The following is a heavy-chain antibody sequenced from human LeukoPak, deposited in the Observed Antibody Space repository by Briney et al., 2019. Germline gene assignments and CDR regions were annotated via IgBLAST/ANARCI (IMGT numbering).Heavy chain of an antibody. D-gene: IGHD3-22*01. CDR1: GYTFTNFW. CDR3: ARQYDRDYYDSSGYYLGY. V-gene: IGHV5-51*01. CDR2: IYPGDSDT. Sequence: PGESLKISCTASGYTFTNFWIGWVRQMPGKGLEWMGIIYPGDSDTRYSPSFQGQVTISADESISTAYLQWSSLKASDTAMYYCARQYDRDYYDSSGYYLGYWGQGTLVTVSS. J-gene: IGHJ4*02.